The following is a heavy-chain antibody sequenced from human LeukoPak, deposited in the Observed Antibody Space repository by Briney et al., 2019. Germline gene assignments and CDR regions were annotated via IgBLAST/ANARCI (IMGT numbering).Heavy chain of an antibody. V-gene: IGHV3-9*01. J-gene: IGHJ6*03. D-gene: IGHD6-13*01. CDR3: AKSAAGTIYYYYYMDV. CDR1: GFTFDDYA. CDR2: ISWNSGSI. Sequence: PGGSLRLSCAASGFTFDDYAMHWVRQAPGKGLEWVSGISWNSGSIGYADSVKGRFTISSDNAKNSLYLQMNSLRAEDTALYYCAKSAAGTIYYYYYMDVWGKGTTVTVSS.